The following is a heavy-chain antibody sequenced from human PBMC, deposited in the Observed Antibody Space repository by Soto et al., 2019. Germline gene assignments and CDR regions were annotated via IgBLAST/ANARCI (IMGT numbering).Heavy chain of an antibody. D-gene: IGHD2-8*01. CDR1: GFTFSSYA. Sequence: QVQLVESGGGVVQPGRSLRLSCAASGFTFSSYAMHWVRQAPGKGLEWVAVISYDGSNKYYADSVKGRFTISRDNSKNTLYLQMNSLRAEDTAVYYCARQWRRWFDPWGQGTLVTVSS. CDR3: ARQWRRWFDP. V-gene: IGHV3-30-3*01. CDR2: ISYDGSNK. J-gene: IGHJ5*02.